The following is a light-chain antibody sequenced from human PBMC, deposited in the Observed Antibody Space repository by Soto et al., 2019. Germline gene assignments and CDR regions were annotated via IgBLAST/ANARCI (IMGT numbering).Light chain of an antibody. V-gene: IGLV1-47*01. CDR3: AAWDDTLSGWL. CDR1: SSNIGTNF. CDR2: RDN. J-gene: IGLJ3*02. Sequence: QSVLTQPPSASATPGQRVTISCSGSSSNIGTNFVYWYQQLPGTAPKLLIYRDNQRPSGVPDRFSASKSGTSVSLAISGLRSEDEAEYYCAAWDDTLSGWLFGGGTQLTVL.